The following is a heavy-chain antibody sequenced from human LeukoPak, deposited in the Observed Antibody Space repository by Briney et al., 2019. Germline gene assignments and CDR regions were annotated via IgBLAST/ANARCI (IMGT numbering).Heavy chain of an antibody. CDR2: ISSSGSTI. J-gene: IGHJ5*02. Sequence: GGSLRLSCAASGFTFSSYEMNWVRQAPGKGLEWVSYISSSGSTIYYADSVKGRSTISRDNAKNSLYLQMNSLRAEDTAVYYCARQLWLRGGYNWFDPWGQGTLVTVSS. V-gene: IGHV3-48*03. D-gene: IGHD5-18*01. CDR1: GFTFSSYE. CDR3: ARQLWLRGGYNWFDP.